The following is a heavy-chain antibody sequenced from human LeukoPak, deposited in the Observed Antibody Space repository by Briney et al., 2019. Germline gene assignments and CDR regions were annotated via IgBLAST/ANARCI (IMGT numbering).Heavy chain of an antibody. D-gene: IGHD6-19*01. CDR2: IRQDGRET. Sequence: GGSLRLSCAATPGITFSDYWMNWVRQAPGKGLEWVAIIRQDGRETLYLDSVRGRFTISRDNAKSSVYLEINSLRAEDTAVYYCVGGIGWQPDYWGQGTLVTVSS. J-gene: IGHJ4*02. V-gene: IGHV3-7*03. CDR1: PGITFSDYW. CDR3: VGGIGWQPDY.